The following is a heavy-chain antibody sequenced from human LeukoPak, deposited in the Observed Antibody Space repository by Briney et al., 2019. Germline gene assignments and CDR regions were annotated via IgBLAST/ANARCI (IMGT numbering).Heavy chain of an antibody. Sequence: PWETLSLTCTVSGGSISSGDYYWSWIRKPPGKGLEWIGYIYYSGSTYYNPSLKSRVTISVDTSKNQFSLKLSSVTAADTAVYYCARVNVSTRLLNAFDIWGQGTMVTVSS. CDR2: IYYSGST. CDR1: GGSISSGDYY. D-gene: IGHD2-15*01. V-gene: IGHV4-30-4*08. CDR3: ARVNVSTRLLNAFDI. J-gene: IGHJ3*02.